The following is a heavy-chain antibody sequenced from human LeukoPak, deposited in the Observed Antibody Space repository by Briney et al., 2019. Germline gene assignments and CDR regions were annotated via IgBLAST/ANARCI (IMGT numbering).Heavy chain of an antibody. CDR2: FDPEDGET. V-gene: IGHV1-24*01. J-gene: IGHJ4*02. Sequence: GASVKVSCKVSGYTLTELSMHWVRLAPGKGREWMGGFDPEDGETIYAQKFQGRVTMTEDTSTDTAYMELSSLRSEDTAVYYCATYNEGNYYDSSGYYSLDYWGQGTLVTVSS. D-gene: IGHD3-22*01. CDR1: GYTLTELS. CDR3: ATYNEGNYYDSSGYYSLDY.